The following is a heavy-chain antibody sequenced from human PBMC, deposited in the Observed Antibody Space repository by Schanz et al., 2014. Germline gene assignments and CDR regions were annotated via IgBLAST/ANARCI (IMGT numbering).Heavy chain of an antibody. V-gene: IGHV3-11*04. J-gene: IGHJ6*03. Sequence: QVQLVESGGGVVKPGGSLRLSCAASGFIFSDYYMAWIRQAPGKGPEYVSYISSGGTTTYHSDSVKGRFTISGDSSKYTVYLQMNSLRADDTAVYYCAKGPYYYYYMDVWGNGTTVTVSS. CDR3: AKGPYYYYYMDV. CDR1: GFIFSDYY. CDR2: ISSGGTTT.